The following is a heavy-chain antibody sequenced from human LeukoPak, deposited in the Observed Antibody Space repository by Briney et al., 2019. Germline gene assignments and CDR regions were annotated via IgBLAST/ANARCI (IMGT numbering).Heavy chain of an antibody. CDR1: GGSISSSSYY. Sequence: PSETLSLTCTVSGGSISSSSYYWGWIRQPPGKGLEWIGSIYYSGSTYYNPSLKSRVTISVDTSKNQFSLKLSSVTAADTAVYYCARQLDDFWSGYYSFDYWGQGTLVTVSS. J-gene: IGHJ4*02. CDR2: IYYSGST. V-gene: IGHV4-39*01. CDR3: ARQLDDFWSGYYSFDY. D-gene: IGHD3-3*01.